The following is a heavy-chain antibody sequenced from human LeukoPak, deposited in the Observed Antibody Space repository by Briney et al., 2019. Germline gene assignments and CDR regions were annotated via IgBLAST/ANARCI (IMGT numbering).Heavy chain of an antibody. CDR1: GFIFGDYA. J-gene: IGHJ4*02. CDR2: IRSKTHGGTT. CDR3: TRDGIPETNWSGYYIDY. Sequence: GGSLRLSCTGSGFIFGDYAMSWVRQAPGKGLEWVGFIRSKTHGGTTEFAAPVKGRFSISRDDSKRIAYLQMNSLKTEDTAVYYCTRDGIPETNWSGYYIDYWGQGTLVTVSS. D-gene: IGHD3-3*01. V-gene: IGHV3-49*04.